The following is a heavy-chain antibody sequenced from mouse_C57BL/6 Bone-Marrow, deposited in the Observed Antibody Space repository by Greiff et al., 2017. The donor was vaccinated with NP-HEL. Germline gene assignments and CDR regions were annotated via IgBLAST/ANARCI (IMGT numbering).Heavy chain of an antibody. CDR3: ASRYGIYYAMDY. V-gene: IGHV1-42*01. CDR1: GYSFTGYY. D-gene: IGHD1-1*01. Sequence: VQLQQSGPELVKPGASVKISCKASGYSFTGYYMNWVKQSPEKSLEWIGEINPSTGGTTYNQKFKAKVTLTVDKSSSTAYMQLKSLTSEDSAVYYCASRYGIYYAMDYWGQGTSVTVSS. CDR2: INPSTGGT. J-gene: IGHJ4*01.